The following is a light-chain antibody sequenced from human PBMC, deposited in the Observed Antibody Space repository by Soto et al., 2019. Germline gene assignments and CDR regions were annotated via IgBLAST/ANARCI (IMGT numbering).Light chain of an antibody. Sequence: QSVLTQPPSVSAAPGQNVTISCSGSYSNIGNNDVSWYQQFPGTVPKLLIYDNYKRPKSGTSATLGISGLQTWDEADYYCGTWDSSLRGVFGGGTKLTVL. CDR3: GTWDSSLRGV. J-gene: IGLJ3*02. CDR2: DNY. CDR1: YSNIGNND. V-gene: IGLV1-51*01.